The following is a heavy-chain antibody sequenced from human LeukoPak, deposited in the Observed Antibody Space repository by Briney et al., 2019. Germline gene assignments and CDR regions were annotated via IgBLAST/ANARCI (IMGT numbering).Heavy chain of an antibody. D-gene: IGHD6-13*01. Sequence: AGSLRLSCAASGFTFSSYAMSWVRQAPGKGLEWVSAISGSGGSTYYADSVKGRFTISRDNSKNTLYLQMNSLRAEDTAVYYCAKMGSSSYNHFDYWGQGTLVTVSS. V-gene: IGHV3-23*01. J-gene: IGHJ4*02. CDR2: ISGSGGST. CDR3: AKMGSSSYNHFDY. CDR1: GFTFSSYA.